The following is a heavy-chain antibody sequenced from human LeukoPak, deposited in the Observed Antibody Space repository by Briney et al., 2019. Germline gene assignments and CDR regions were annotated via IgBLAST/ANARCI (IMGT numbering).Heavy chain of an antibody. J-gene: IGHJ6*02. D-gene: IGHD2-15*01. CDR2: ISGSGGST. CDR1: GFTFSSYA. CDR3: AAEGSWTLGDYYYGMDV. Sequence: PGGSLRLSCAASGFTFSSYAMSWVRQAPGKGLEWVSAISGSGGSTYYADSVKGRFTISRDNSKNTLYLQMNSLRAEDTAVYYCAAEGSWTLGDYYYGMDVWGQGTTVTVSS. V-gene: IGHV3-23*01.